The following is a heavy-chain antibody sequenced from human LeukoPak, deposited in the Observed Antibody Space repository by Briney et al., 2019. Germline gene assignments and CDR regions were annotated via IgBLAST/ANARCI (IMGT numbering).Heavy chain of an antibody. D-gene: IGHD3-22*01. CDR2: IYTSGST. J-gene: IGHJ3*02. Sequence: SETLSLTCPVSGGSISSYYWTWIRQPAGKGLEWIGRIYTSGSTNYNPSLKSRVTMSVDTSKNQFSLKLSSVTAADTAVYYCARVLDYYDSSGYYYLMDALDIWGQGTMVTVSS. V-gene: IGHV4-4*07. CDR1: GGSISSYY. CDR3: ARVLDYYDSSGYYYLMDALDI.